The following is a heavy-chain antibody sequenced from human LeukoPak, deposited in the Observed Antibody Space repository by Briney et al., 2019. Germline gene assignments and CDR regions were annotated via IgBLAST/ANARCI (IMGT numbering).Heavy chain of an antibody. Sequence: PSETLSLTCAVYGGSFSGYYWSWIRQPPGKGLEWIGEINHSGSTNYNPSLKSRVTISVDTSKNQFSLKLSSVTAADTAVYYCARCARGPQLLYHPYYYYYYGMDVWGQGTTVTVSS. J-gene: IGHJ6*02. V-gene: IGHV4-34*01. CDR1: GGSFSGYY. D-gene: IGHD2-2*02. CDR2: INHSGST. CDR3: ARCARGPQLLYHPYYYYYYGMDV.